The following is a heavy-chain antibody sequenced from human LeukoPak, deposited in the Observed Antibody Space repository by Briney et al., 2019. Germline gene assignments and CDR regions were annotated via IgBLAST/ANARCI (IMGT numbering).Heavy chain of an antibody. V-gene: IGHV3-15*01. CDR1: GFTFSNAW. Sequence: GGSLRLSCAASGFTFSNAWMSWVRQAPGKGLEWVGRIKSKTDGGTTDYAAPVKGRFTFSRDDSKNTLHLQMNSLKTEDTAVYYCITFSMIVVVIADWGQGTLVTVSS. J-gene: IGHJ4*02. D-gene: IGHD3-22*01. CDR2: IKSKTDGGTT. CDR3: ITFSMIVVVIAD.